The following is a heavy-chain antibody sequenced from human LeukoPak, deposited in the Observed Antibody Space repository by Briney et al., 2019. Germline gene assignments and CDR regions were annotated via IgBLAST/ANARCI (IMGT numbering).Heavy chain of an antibody. J-gene: IGHJ4*02. V-gene: IGHV1-24*01. CDR1: VKTLSDLS. CDR3: VTGFTTMAVDYFDY. D-gene: IGHD5-18*01. Sequence: AAVKVSFKGSVKTLSDLSIHWLRQPPGKGLEWLGGSDPEDGERIYAQMFQGRVTMTEDTSIDTAYMELSSLRSEDTAVYYCVTGFTTMAVDYFDYWGEGTLVTVSP. CDR2: SDPEDGER.